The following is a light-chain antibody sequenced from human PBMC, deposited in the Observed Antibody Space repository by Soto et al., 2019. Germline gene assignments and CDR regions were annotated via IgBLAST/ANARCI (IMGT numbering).Light chain of an antibody. Sequence: QAVVTQPPSVSGAPGQRVTISCTGSSSNIGTGYDVHWYQQLPGTAPKLLIYGNSNRPSGVPDRFSGSKSGTSASLAITGLQAEDEADYYCQSYDSNLSVVFGGGTKVPS. CDR1: SSNIGTGYD. J-gene: IGLJ2*01. CDR3: QSYDSNLSVV. CDR2: GNS. V-gene: IGLV1-40*01.